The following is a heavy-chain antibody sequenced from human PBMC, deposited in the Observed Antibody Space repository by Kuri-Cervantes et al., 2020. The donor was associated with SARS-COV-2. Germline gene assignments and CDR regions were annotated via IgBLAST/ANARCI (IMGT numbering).Heavy chain of an antibody. Sequence: GESLKISCTASGFTFSSYAMSWVRQALGKGLEWVSAISGSGGSTYYADSVKGRFTISRDNSKNTLYLQMNSLRAEDTAVYYCAKCGELLTSSYYYYGMDVWGQGTTVTVSS. D-gene: IGHD1-26*01. J-gene: IGHJ6*02. CDR1: GFTFSSYA. CDR2: ISGSGGST. CDR3: AKCGELLTSSYYYYGMDV. V-gene: IGHV3-23*01.